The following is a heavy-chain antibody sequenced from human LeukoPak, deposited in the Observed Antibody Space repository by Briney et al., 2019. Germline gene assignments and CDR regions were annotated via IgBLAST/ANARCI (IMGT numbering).Heavy chain of an antibody. CDR2: ISWNSGSI. CDR1: GFTFDDYA. Sequence: GGSLRLSCAASGFTFDDYAMHWVRQAPGKGLEWVSGISWNSGSIGYADSVKGRFTISRDNSKNTLYLQMNSLRAEDTALYYCAKDHLLDYDILTGYYPDTYWGQGTLVTVSS. V-gene: IGHV3-9*01. CDR3: AKDHLLDYDILTGYYPDTY. D-gene: IGHD3-9*01. J-gene: IGHJ4*02.